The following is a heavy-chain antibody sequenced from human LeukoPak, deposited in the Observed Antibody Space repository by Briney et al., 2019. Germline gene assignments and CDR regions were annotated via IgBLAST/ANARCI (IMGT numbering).Heavy chain of an antibody. D-gene: IGHD6-19*01. J-gene: IGHJ4*02. V-gene: IGHV4-34*01. CDR2: INHSGST. CDR1: GVSFSGYY. Sequence: SETLSLTCAVYGVSFSGYYWSWIRQPPGKGLEWIGEINHSGSTNYNPSLKSRVTISVDKSKNQFSLKLSSVTAADTAVYYCARREAVAGTIGYWGQGTLVTVSS. CDR3: ARREAVAGTIGY.